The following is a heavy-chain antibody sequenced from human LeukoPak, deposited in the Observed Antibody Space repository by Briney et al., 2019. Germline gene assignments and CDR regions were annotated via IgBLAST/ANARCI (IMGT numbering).Heavy chain of an antibody. CDR1: GGSISSYY. CDR2: IYHSGST. J-gene: IGHJ4*02. V-gene: IGHV4-59*12. D-gene: IGHD2-15*01. Sequence: SETLSLTCTVSGGSISSYYWSWIRQPPGKGLEWIGYIYHSGSTYYNPSLKSRVTISVDRSKNQFSLKLSSVTAADTAVYYCARIRCSGGSCYVDYWGQGTLVTVSS. CDR3: ARIRCSGGSCYVDY.